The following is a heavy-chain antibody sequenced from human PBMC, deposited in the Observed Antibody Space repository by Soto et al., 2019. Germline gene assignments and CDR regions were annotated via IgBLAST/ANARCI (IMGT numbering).Heavy chain of an antibody. CDR2: IFYSGST. V-gene: IGHV4-59*12. D-gene: IGHD5-12*01. CDR1: GGSISRYY. Sequence: QVQLQESGPGLVKPSETLSLTCTVSGGSISRYYWSWIRQPPGKGLEWIGYIFYSGSTIYNPSLRRPVTMSVDTSKNQVSLKLSPVTAADKGVYYCARRGSDYEWYFFDYLGQGTLVTVSA. CDR3: ARRGSDYEWYFFDY. J-gene: IGHJ4*02.